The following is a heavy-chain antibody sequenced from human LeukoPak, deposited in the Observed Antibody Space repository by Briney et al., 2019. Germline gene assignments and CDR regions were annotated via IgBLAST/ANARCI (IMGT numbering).Heavy chain of an antibody. J-gene: IGHJ1*01. V-gene: IGHV4-39*01. Sequence: SETLSLTCTVSGGSISSSSYYWGWIRQPPGKGLEWIGSIYYSGNTYYSPSLKSRVTISVDTSKDQFSLKLSSVTAADTAVYYCARQSKGIIVITDFQHWGQGTLVTVSS. CDR3: ARQSKGIIVITDFQH. CDR1: GGSISSSSYY. D-gene: IGHD3-22*01. CDR2: IYYSGNT.